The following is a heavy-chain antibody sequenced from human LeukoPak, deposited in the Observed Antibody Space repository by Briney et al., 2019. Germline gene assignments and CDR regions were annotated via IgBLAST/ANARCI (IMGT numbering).Heavy chain of an antibody. CDR2: IYYTGAT. D-gene: IGHD5-18*01. Sequence: SETLSLTCTVSSGSIGSFYWSWIRLSPGKGLEWIGYIYYTGATYYNPSLKSRVTISLDTSKNQFSLKLSSVTAADAAVYYCARAGYSYGTGYYFDYWGQGALVTVSS. V-gene: IGHV4-59*01. CDR3: ARAGYSYGTGYYFDY. J-gene: IGHJ4*02. CDR1: SGSIGSFY.